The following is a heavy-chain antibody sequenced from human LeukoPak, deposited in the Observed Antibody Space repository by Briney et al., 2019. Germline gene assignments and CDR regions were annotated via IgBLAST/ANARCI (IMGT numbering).Heavy chain of an antibody. J-gene: IGHJ4*02. V-gene: IGHV3-23*01. D-gene: IGHD6-13*01. CDR3: AKDPSIAAAGPHFDY. CDR1: GFTFSSYA. Sequence: GGSLRLSCAASGFTFSSYAVSWVRQAPGKGLEWVSAISGSGGSTYYADSVKGRFTISRDNSKNTLYLQMNSLRAEDTAVYYCAKDPSIAAAGPHFDYWGQGTLVTVSS. CDR2: ISGSGGST.